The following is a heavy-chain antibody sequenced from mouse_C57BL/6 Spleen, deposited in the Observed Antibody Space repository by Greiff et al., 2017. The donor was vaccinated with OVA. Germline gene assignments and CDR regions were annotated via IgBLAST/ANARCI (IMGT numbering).Heavy chain of an antibody. Sequence: VQGVESGPGLVAPSQSLSITCTVSGFSLTSYAISWVRQPPGKGLEWLGVIWTGGGTNYNSALKSRLSISKDNSKSQVFLKMNSLQTDDTARYYCARRYDYDEYWYFDVWGTGTTVTVSS. V-gene: IGHV2-9-1*01. J-gene: IGHJ1*03. CDR3: ARRYDYDEYWYFDV. CDR1: GFSLTSYA. CDR2: IWTGGGT. D-gene: IGHD2-4*01.